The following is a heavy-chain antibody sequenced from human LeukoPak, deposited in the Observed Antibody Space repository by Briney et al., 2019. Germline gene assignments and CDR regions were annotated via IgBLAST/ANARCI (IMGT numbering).Heavy chain of an antibody. CDR2: IYYSGST. CDR1: AGSMRNTRYY. V-gene: IGHV4-39*07. Sequence: SETLSLTCTVSAGSMRNTRYYWGWIRQPPGKGLEWIGSIYYSGSTYYNPSLKSRVTISVDTSKNQFSLKLSSVTAADTAVYYCARFPDYYYMDVWGKGTTVTVSS. CDR3: ARFPDYYYMDV. J-gene: IGHJ6*03.